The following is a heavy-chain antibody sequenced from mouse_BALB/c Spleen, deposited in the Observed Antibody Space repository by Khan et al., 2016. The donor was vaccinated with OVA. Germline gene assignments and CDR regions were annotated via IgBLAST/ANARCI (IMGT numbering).Heavy chain of an antibody. D-gene: IGHD2-1*01. J-gene: IGHJ4*01. CDR1: GFNIKDTY. Sequence: VQLQQSGAELVTPGASVKLSCTASGFNIKDTYMHWVKQRPEQGLEWIGRIDPANGTTKYDPKFQGKATITADTSSNTAYLQLSSLTSKDTAVNYCARRGNYDYARDYWGEGTSVTVAS. CDR2: IDPANGTT. V-gene: IGHV14-3*02. CDR3: ARRGNYDYARDY.